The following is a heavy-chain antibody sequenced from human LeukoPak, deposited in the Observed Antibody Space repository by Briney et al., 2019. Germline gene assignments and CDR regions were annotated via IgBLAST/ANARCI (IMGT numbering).Heavy chain of an antibody. CDR3: ARVYGDYEPEYFQH. J-gene: IGHJ1*01. CDR2: IYSGGST. D-gene: IGHD4-17*01. V-gene: IGHV3-66*01. CDR1: GFTVSSNY. Sequence: GGSLRLSCAASGFTVSSNYMSWVRQAPGKGPEWVSVIYSGGSTYYADSVKGRFTISRDNSKNTLYLQMNSLRAEDTAVYYCARVYGDYEPEYFQHWGQGTLVTASS.